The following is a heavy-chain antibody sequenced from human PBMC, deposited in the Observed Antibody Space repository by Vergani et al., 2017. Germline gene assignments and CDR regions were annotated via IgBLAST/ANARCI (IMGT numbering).Heavy chain of an antibody. V-gene: IGHV3-21*01. CDR3: ASLLTVDDLLWFGEEGAY. Sequence: EGQLVESRGGLVKPGGSLRLSCAASGFTLSSYSMNWVRQAPGKGLEWVSSISSSSNYIYYADSVKGRFTISRDNAKNSLYLQMNSLRAEDTAVYYCASLLTVDDLLWFGEEGAYWGQGTLVTVSS. D-gene: IGHD3-10*01. CDR2: ISSSSNYI. J-gene: IGHJ4*02. CDR1: GFTLSSYS.